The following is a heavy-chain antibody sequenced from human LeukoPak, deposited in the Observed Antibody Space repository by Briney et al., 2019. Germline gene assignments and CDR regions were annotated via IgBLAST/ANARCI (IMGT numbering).Heavy chain of an antibody. V-gene: IGHV1-24*01. CDR2: FDPEDGET. Sequence: ASVKVSCKVSGYTLTELSMHWVRQAPGKGLEWMGGFDPEDGETIYAQKFQGRVTMTEDTSTDTAYMELSSLRSETAAVYCWATDCVGGGYWGQGTLVTVSS. J-gene: IGHJ4*02. D-gene: IGHD3-16*01. CDR3: ATDCVGGGY. CDR1: GYTLTELS.